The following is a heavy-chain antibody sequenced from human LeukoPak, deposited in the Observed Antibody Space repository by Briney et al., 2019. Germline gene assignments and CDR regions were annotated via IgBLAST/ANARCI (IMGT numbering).Heavy chain of an antibody. J-gene: IGHJ4*02. CDR3: ARFSRRYSSSWYPFDY. D-gene: IGHD6-13*01. V-gene: IGHV4-34*01. CDR1: GGSFSGYY. Sequence: SETLSLTCAVYGGSFSGYYWSWIRQPPGKGLEWIGEINHSGSTNYNPSLKSRVTISVDTSKNQFSLKLSSVTAADTAVCYCARFSRRYSSSWYPFDYWGQGTLVTVSS. CDR2: INHSGST.